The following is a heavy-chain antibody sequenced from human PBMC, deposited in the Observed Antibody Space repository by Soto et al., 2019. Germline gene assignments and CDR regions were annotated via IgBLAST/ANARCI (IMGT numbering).Heavy chain of an antibody. J-gene: IGHJ6*02. D-gene: IGHD4-4*01. CDR3: ARGTTAREPTYYYYGMDV. CDR2: IIPIFGTA. V-gene: IGHV1-69*01. CDR1: GGTFSSYA. Sequence: QVQLVQSGAEVKKPGSSVKVSCKASGGTFSSYAISWVRQPPGQGLEWMGGIIPIFGTANYAQKFQGRVTITADESTSTAYMELSSLRSEDTAVYYCARGTTAREPTYYYYGMDVWGQGTTVTVSS.